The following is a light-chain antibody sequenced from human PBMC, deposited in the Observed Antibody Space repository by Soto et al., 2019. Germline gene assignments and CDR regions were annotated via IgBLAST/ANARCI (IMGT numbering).Light chain of an antibody. CDR2: LAS. CDR1: QSLLHSNGYHY. J-gene: IGKJ3*01. V-gene: IGKV2-28*01. CDR3: MHAMQLPFT. Sequence: IVMTQSLVSLPVTPVAPASVSCRASQSLLHSNGYHYLNWYLQSPGQSPQLLIYLASHRASGVPDRFSGSGSGTDFTLRISRVEAEDVGVYFCMHAMQLPFTVGPGTKVDI.